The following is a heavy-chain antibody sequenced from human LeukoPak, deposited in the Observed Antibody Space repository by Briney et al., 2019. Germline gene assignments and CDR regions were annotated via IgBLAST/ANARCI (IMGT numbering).Heavy chain of an antibody. D-gene: IGHD4-23*01. CDR1: GFTFSSYA. CDR2: ISGSGGST. Sequence: GGSLRLSWAASGFTFSSYAMSWVRQAPGKGLEWVAAISGSGGSTYYADYVKGRFTISRDNSKNTLYLQMNSLRAEDAAVYYCAKEDYGGNGAPFDYWGQGTLVTVSS. CDR3: AKEDYGGNGAPFDY. V-gene: IGHV3-23*01. J-gene: IGHJ4*02.